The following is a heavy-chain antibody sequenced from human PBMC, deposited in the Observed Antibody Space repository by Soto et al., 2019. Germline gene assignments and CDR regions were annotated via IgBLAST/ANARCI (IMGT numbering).Heavy chain of an antibody. CDR1: GYSFTSYW. Sequence: EVQLVQSGAEVKKPGESLRISCKGSGYSFTSYWISWVRQMPGKGLEWMGRIDPSDSYTNYSPSFQGHVTISADKSIXXAYLQWSSLKASDTAMYYCARRGGSGSYYNGWFDPWGQGTLVTVSS. V-gene: IGHV5-10-1*01. D-gene: IGHD3-10*01. CDR2: IDPSDSYT. CDR3: ARRGGSGSYYNGWFDP. J-gene: IGHJ5*02.